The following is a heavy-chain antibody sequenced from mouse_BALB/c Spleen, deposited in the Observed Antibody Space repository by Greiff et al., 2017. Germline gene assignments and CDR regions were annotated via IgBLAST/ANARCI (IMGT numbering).Heavy chain of an antibody. CDR2: INSNGGST. V-gene: IGHV5-6-3*01. Sequence: EVHLVESGGDLVKPGGSLKLSCAASGFTFSSYGMSWVRQTPDKRLELVATINSNGGSTYYPDSVKGRFTISRDNAKNTLYLQMSSLKSEDTAMSYCARFSYDGYFAYWGQGTLVTVSA. D-gene: IGHD2-3*01. J-gene: IGHJ3*01. CDR1: GFTFSSYG. CDR3: ARFSYDGYFAY.